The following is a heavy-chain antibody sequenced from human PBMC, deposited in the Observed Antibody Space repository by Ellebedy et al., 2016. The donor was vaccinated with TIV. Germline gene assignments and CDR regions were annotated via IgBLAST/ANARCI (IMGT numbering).Heavy chain of an antibody. CDR2: IAVYNGNT. J-gene: IGHJ4*02. Sequence: ASVKVSCKASGFTFTSFGISWVRQAPGQGLEWMGWIAVYNGNTNYAHNLQGRVAMTTDTSTRTAYMELRSLRHDDTAFYYSARVGWGYTGGEDNWGQGTLVTVSS. V-gene: IGHV1-18*04. D-gene: IGHD2-8*02. CDR3: ARVGWGYTGGEDN. CDR1: GFTFTSFG.